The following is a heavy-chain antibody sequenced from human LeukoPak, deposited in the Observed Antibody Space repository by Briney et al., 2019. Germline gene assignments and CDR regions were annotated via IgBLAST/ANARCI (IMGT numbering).Heavy chain of an antibody. CDR3: ARDAFRARYFDL. J-gene: IGHJ2*01. D-gene: IGHD3-10*01. V-gene: IGHV3-7*01. CDR2: VKQDGREK. Sequence: GGSLRLSCAASEFSFTSYWMSWVRQAPGKGLEWVAHVKQDGREKHYVDSVKGRFTISRDNAKSSVYLQMNSLRAEDTAVYFCARDAFRARYFDLWGRGTLVTVSS. CDR1: EFSFTSYW.